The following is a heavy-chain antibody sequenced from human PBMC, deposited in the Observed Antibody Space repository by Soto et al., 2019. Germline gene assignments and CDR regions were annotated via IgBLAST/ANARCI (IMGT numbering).Heavy chain of an antibody. CDR3: ARDTRLITMARGVTDSFDP. CDR1: GGTFSSYA. D-gene: IGHD3-10*01. V-gene: IGHV1-69*13. CDR2: ITPIFGTA. J-gene: IGHJ5*02. Sequence: GASVKVSCKASGGTFSSYAISWVRQAPGQGLEWMGGITPIFGTANYAQKFQGRVTITADESTSTAYMELSSLRSEDTAVYYCARDTRLITMARGVTDSFDPWGQGTLVTVSS.